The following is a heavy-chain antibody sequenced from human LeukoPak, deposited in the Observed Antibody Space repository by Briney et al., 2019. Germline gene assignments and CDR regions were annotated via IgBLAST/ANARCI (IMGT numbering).Heavy chain of an antibody. Sequence: GGSLRLSCASAGFTFTSYTLNWGRQAPGKGLEWVSDISSSGSYIDYADSVKGRFTISRDNAKNSLFLQMNSLRAEDTAVYYCARSLIADGAFDIWGQGTMVTVSS. CDR2: ISSSGSYI. V-gene: IGHV3-21*01. J-gene: IGHJ3*02. CDR3: ARSLIADGAFDI. CDR1: GFTFTSYT. D-gene: IGHD2-21*01.